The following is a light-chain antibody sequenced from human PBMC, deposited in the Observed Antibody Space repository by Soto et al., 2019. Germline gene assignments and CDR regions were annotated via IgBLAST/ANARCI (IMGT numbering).Light chain of an antibody. CDR1: SGHSSYA. CDR2: LNSDGSH. Sequence: QPVLTQSPSASASLGASVKLTCTLSSGHSSYAIAWHQQQPERGPRYLMKLNSDGSHSKGDGIPDRFSGSSSGAERYLTISSLQSDEEADYYCQTWGSGMVFGGGTKLTVL. V-gene: IGLV4-69*01. J-gene: IGLJ2*01. CDR3: QTWGSGMV.